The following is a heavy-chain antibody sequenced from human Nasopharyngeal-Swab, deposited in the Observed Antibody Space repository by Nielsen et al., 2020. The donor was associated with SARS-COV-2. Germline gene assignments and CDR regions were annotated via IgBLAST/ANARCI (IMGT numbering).Heavy chain of an antibody. CDR3: AKEGPGMFGVVGLDV. V-gene: IGHV3-30*18. J-gene: IGHJ6*02. Sequence: WIRQPPGKGLEWVAVISYDGINKYNADFVKGRFTISRDNSKDTLYLQMNSLRAEDTAVYYCAKEGPGMFGVVGLDVWGQGTTVTVSS. CDR2: ISYDGINK. D-gene: IGHD3-3*01.